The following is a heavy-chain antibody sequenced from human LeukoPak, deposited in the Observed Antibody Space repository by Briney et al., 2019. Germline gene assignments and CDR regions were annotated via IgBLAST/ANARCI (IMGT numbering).Heavy chain of an antibody. CDR1: GFTFDDYA. V-gene: IGHV3-9*01. CDR3: ARDVGGSGWLDY. Sequence: GGSLRLSCAASGFTFDDYAMHWVRQAPGKGLEWVSGISWNSGSIAYADSVKGRFTISRDNAKNSLYLQMNSLRAEDTAVYYCARDVGGSGWLDYWGQGTLVTVSS. J-gene: IGHJ4*02. CDR2: ISWNSGSI. D-gene: IGHD6-19*01.